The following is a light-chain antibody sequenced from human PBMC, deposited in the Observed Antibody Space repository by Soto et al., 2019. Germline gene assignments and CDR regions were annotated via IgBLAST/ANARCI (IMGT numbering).Light chain of an antibody. CDR2: DAS. CDR1: QSVSSY. J-gene: IGKJ5*01. CDR3: QQSSNWPPIN. Sequence: EIVLPHSPATMSFSPWERATLSCRSSQSVSSYLAWYQQKPGQAPRLLIYDASNRATGIPARFSGSGSGTDFTLTISSLEPEDFAVYYCQQSSNWPPINCGKGTRREIK. V-gene: IGKV3-11*01.